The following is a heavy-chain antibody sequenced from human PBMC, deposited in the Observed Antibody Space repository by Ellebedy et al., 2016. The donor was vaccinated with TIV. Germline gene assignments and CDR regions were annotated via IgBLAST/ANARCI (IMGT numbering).Heavy chain of an antibody. Sequence: ESLKISCEASGFPFSTAWMTWVRQAPGKGLEWAANINKDGSEEYYLDSVKGRFTISRDNTKRSVFLQMNSLRAEDTAVYYCARGFMPDYWGQGTLVTVSS. CDR1: GFPFSTAW. V-gene: IGHV3-7*03. J-gene: IGHJ4*02. CDR2: INKDGSEE. CDR3: ARGFMPDY. D-gene: IGHD2-2*01.